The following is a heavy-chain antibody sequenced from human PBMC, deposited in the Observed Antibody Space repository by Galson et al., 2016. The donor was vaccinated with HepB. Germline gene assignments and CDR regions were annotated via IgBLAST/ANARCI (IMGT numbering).Heavy chain of an antibody. J-gene: IGHJ4*02. CDR2: ISSSGKA. CDR3: ARLNYDLFSGSYRFDF. V-gene: IGHV4-59*01. Sequence: SETLSLTCSVSGASISTDYWTWIRQPPGKGLEWIGYISSSGKADPHPSLKSRVSISIDTSKSQFSLKLSSVTAADTALYYCARLNYDLFSGSYRFDFWGQGIQFTVSA. D-gene: IGHD3-9*01. CDR1: GASISTDY.